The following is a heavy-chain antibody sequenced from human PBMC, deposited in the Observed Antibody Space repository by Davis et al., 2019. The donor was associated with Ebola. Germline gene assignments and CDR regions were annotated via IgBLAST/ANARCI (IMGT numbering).Heavy chain of an antibody. CDR1: GFPFSRYS. Sequence: ESLNISCAGSGFPFSRYSMNWVRPPPGKGLEWVSSISSSSSYIYYADSVKGRFTISRYNAKNSLYLQMNSLRAEDTAVYYCAKLNGGWSMADDYWGQGTLVTVSS. D-gene: IGHD6-19*01. J-gene: IGHJ4*02. CDR2: ISSSSSYI. CDR3: AKLNGGWSMADDY. V-gene: IGHV3-21*04.